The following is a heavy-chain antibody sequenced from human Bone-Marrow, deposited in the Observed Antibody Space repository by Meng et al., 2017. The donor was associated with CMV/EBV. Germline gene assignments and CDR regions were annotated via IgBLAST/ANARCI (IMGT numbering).Heavy chain of an antibody. D-gene: IGHD2-2*02. J-gene: IGHJ4*02. CDR2: IYSGGST. CDR3: ARYRNRCYFDY. Sequence: GESLKISCAASGFTFSSYGMHWVRQAPGKGLEWVSVIYSGGSTYYADSVKGRFTISRDNSKNTLYLQMNSLRAEDTAVYYCARYRNRCYFDYWGQGTLVTVSS. V-gene: IGHV3-NL1*01. CDR1: GFTFSSYG.